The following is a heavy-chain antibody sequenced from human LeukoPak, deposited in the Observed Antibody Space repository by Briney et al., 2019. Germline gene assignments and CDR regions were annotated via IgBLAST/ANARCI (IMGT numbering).Heavy chain of an antibody. CDR1: GFTFTTYA. CDR3: VKGQTYYGSGSYKPH. CDR2: ITNTAVTT. J-gene: IGHJ4*02. V-gene: IGHV3-23*01. Sequence: GGSLRLSCSASGFTFTTYAMTWVRQAPGKGLEWVSTITNTAVTTYYADSVKGRFTTSRDNSKNNLYLQMNRLTVEDTAVYYCVKGQTYYGSGSYKPHWGQGTLVTVSS. D-gene: IGHD3-10*01.